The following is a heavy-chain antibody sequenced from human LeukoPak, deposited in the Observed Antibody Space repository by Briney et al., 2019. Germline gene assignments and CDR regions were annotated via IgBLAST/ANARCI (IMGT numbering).Heavy chain of an antibody. CDR3: ARDRYNYDSSGSRWFDP. Sequence: SETLSLTCTVSGGSIGSFYWSWIRQPPGKGLEWIGYIYYSGITNSSPSLKSRVTISVDTSKNQFSLKLRSVTAADTAVYYCARDRYNYDSSGSRWFDPWGQGTLVTVSS. V-gene: IGHV4-59*01. J-gene: IGHJ5*02. D-gene: IGHD3-22*01. CDR1: GGSIGSFY. CDR2: IYYSGIT.